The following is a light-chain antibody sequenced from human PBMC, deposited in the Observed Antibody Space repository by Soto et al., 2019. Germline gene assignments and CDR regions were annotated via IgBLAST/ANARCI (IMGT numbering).Light chain of an antibody. CDR1: SSDVGSYNL. V-gene: IGLV2-23*02. J-gene: IGLJ2*01. CDR3: CSYAGSSPVV. Sequence: QSVLTQPASVSGSPGQSITISCTGTSSDVGSYNLVSWYQKHPGKAPKLMIYEVSKRPSGVSNRFSGSKSGNTASLTISGLQAEDEADYYCCSYAGSSPVVFGGGTKLTVL. CDR2: EVS.